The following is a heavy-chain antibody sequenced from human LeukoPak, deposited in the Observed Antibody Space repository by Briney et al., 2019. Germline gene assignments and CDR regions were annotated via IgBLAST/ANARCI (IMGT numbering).Heavy chain of an antibody. D-gene: IGHD3-22*01. CDR3: ARVFYYDSSGFYGMDV. J-gene: IGHJ6*02. CDR1: GGSFSGYY. CDR2: INHSGST. Sequence: SETLSLTCAVYGGSFSGYYWSWIRQPPGKGLEWIGEINHSGSTNYNPPLKSRVTISVDTSKNQFSLKLSSVTAADTAVYYCARVFYYDSSGFYGMDVWGQGTTVTVSS. V-gene: IGHV4-34*01.